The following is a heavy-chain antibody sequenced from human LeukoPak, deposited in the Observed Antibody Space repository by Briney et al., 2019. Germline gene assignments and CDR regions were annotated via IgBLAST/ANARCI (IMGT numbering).Heavy chain of an antibody. J-gene: IGHJ4*02. V-gene: IGHV3-30*03. CDR1: GLSFSDYG. CDR2: ISYDGSNK. CDR3: ARRAGAYSHPYDY. D-gene: IGHD4/OR15-4a*01. Sequence: GGSLRLSCAASGLSFSDYGMHWVRQAPGKGLEWVAVISYDGSNKYYADSVKGRFTISRDNSKNTLYLQMNSLRAEDTAVYYCARRAGAYSHPYDYWGQGTLVTVSS.